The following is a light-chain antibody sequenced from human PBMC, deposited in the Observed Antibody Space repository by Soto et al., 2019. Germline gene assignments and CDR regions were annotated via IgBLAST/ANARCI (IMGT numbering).Light chain of an antibody. CDR3: QVYNSAPQLT. Sequence: DIQMTHSPSSLSASLGDRVTITCRASQDISNYLAWYQQKPGKVPKLLIYAASTLQSGVPSRFSGSGSGTYFTLTISSLQPEDAAPYYCQVYNSAPQLTVGGGAKADIK. J-gene: IGKJ4*01. V-gene: IGKV1-27*01. CDR1: QDISNY. CDR2: AAS.